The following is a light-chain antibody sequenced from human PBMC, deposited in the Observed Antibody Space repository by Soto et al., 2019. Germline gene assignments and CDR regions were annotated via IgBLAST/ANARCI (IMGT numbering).Light chain of an antibody. CDR2: AAS. CDR3: QQSDSSPVT. Sequence: DIQMTQSPSSLSASVGDRVTITCRASQSISSYLNWYQQKPGKAPKLLIYAASSLQSGVPSRFSGGGSGTDFTLTISSRQPEDVGTYYCQQSDSSPVTFGGGTKVDIK. J-gene: IGKJ4*01. V-gene: IGKV1-39*01. CDR1: QSISSY.